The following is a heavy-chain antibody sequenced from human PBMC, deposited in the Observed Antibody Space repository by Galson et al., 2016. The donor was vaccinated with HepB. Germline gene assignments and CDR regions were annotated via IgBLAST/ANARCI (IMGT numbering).Heavy chain of an antibody. CDR1: EFTFSTYG. CDR2: IWHDGSNE. D-gene: IGHD2-2*01. CDR3: ATSSPSSQPAN. Sequence: SLRLSCAASEFTFSTYGMHWVRQAPGKGLEWVALIWHDGSNEYYADSVKGRFTIPRDNPKNTLYLQMNSLKTEDTAVYYCATSSPSSQPANWGQGTLVTVSS. V-gene: IGHV3-33*01. J-gene: IGHJ4*02.